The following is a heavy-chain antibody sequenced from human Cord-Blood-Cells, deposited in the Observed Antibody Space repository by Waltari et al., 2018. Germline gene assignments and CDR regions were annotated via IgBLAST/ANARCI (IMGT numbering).Heavy chain of an antibody. Sequence: QLQLQESGPGLVKPSETLSLTCTVSGGSISSSSYYVGWIRQPPGKGLEWIGSIYYSGSTYYNPSLKSRVTISVDTSKNQFSLKLSSVTTADTAVYDCARHQELGPYDAFDIWGQGTMVTVSS. V-gene: IGHV4-39*01. CDR3: ARHQELGPYDAFDI. CDR2: IYYSGST. D-gene: IGHD7-27*01. CDR1: GGSISSSSYY. J-gene: IGHJ3*02.